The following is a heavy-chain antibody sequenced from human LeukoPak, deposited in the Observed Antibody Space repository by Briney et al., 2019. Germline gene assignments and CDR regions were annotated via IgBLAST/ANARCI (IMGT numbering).Heavy chain of an antibody. CDR2: IHNSGST. CDR1: GGSISSSSYY. CDR3: ARHMPGHYESSGYYGGYYFDY. Sequence: PSETLSLTCTVSGGSISSSSYYWGWIRQPPGKGLEWIAIIHNSGSTYYNPSLKSRVTISVDRSKNQVSLKLKSVTAADTAVFYCARHMPGHYESSGYYGGYYFDYWGQGTLVTVSS. J-gene: IGHJ4*02. D-gene: IGHD3-22*01. V-gene: IGHV4-39*01.